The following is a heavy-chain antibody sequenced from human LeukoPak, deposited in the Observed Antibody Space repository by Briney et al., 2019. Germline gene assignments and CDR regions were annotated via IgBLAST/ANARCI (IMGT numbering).Heavy chain of an antibody. Sequence: SVKVSCKASGGTFSSYAISWVRQAPGQGLEWMGRIIPILGIANYAQKFQGRVTITADKSTSTAYMELSSLRSEDTAVYYCARSGKRRGYSGYDYWGQGTLVTVSS. CDR2: IIPILGIA. CDR1: GGTFSSYA. D-gene: IGHD5-12*01. V-gene: IGHV1-69*04. CDR3: ARSGKRRGYSGYDY. J-gene: IGHJ4*02.